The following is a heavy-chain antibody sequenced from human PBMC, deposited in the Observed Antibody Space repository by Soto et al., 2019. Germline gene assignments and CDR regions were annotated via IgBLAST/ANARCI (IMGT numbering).Heavy chain of an antibody. D-gene: IGHD1-1*01. V-gene: IGHV3-23*01. Sequence: GGSLRLSCAASGFTVTNSAVNWVRQAPGKGLEWVSTIGNSGTYYADIVKGRFTISRDISKNTVDLQMSGLSAEDTAVYYCAKKGGWKVPGNWFDSWGQGTLVTVYS. CDR1: GFTVTNSA. CDR3: AKKGGWKVPGNWFDS. CDR2: IGNSGT. J-gene: IGHJ5*01.